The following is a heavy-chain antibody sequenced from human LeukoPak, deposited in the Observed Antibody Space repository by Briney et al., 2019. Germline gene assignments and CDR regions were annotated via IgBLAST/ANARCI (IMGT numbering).Heavy chain of an antibody. CDR3: ARSRPPPYWYYYMDV. CDR1: GGSISGYY. V-gene: IGHV4-59*01. Sequence: SETLSLTCTASGGSISGYYWSWIRQPPGKGLEWIGYIYYSGSTNYNPSLNSRVTISVDTSKNQFSLNLSSVTAADTAVYYCARSRPPPYWYYYMDVWGKGTTVTVSS. J-gene: IGHJ6*03. CDR2: IYYSGST.